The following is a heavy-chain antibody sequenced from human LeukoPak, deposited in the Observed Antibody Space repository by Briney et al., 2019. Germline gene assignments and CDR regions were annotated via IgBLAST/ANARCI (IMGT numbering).Heavy chain of an antibody. CDR1: GFTFSSYA. Sequence: GGSLRLSCAASGFTFSSYAMTWVRQAPGKGLEWVSTISGSGGDTYYADSVKGRFTISRDNSKNRMNLQMKSLRADDTAVYYCAKESTVTPGNVNWFDPWGQGTLVTVSS. D-gene: IGHD4-17*01. CDR3: AKESTVTPGNVNWFDP. CDR2: ISGSGGDT. V-gene: IGHV3-23*01. J-gene: IGHJ5*02.